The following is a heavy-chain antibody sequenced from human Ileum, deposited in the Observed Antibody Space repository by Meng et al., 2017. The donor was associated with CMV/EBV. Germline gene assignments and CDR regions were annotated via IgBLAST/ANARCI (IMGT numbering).Heavy chain of an antibody. CDR2: ITPSGRST. CDR1: GFTFNTCA. V-gene: IGHV3-23*05. D-gene: IGHD5-24*01. Sequence: CAACGFTFNTCAMTWVRQAQGKGLEGVSSITPSGRSTEDADAVKDRFTISRDNSKNTLYVQMNSLRAEDTAVFYCARGGDGYGNFDCWGQGTLVTVSS. J-gene: IGHJ4*02. CDR3: ARGGDGYGNFDC.